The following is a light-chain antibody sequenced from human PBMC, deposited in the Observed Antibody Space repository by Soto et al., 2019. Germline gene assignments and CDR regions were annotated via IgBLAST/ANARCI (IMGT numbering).Light chain of an antibody. CDR2: EIS. CDR3: SSDTSRDTVI. J-gene: IGLJ2*01. CDR1: SSDVGAYDH. Sequence: QSALTQPASVSGSPGQSITISCSGTSSDVGAYDHVSWYQQYPGKAPKFIICEISNRPSGISSRFSGSRSGNTASLTISRLHAEDEAYYDCSSDTSRDTVIFGGGSKVTVL. V-gene: IGLV2-14*01.